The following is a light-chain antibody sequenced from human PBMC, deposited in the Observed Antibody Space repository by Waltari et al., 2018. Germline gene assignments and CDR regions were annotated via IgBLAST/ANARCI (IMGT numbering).Light chain of an antibody. J-gene: IGKJ5*01. V-gene: IGKV3-11*01. Sequence: EIVLTQSPGTLSLSPGARATLSCRASQIASNFLAWYQQKPGQAPRLLIYDTSNRATGVPARFSGSGSGTDFTLTINSLEPDDFAVYFCQQRNNWPITFGQGTRLEIK. CDR2: DTS. CDR3: QQRNNWPIT. CDR1: QIASNF.